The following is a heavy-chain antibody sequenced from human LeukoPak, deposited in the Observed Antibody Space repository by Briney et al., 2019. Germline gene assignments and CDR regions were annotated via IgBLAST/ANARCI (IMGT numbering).Heavy chain of an antibody. CDR3: ARDQTNFGIILWAFDI. CDR1: GGSISSSSYY. CDR2: VSHSGGT. D-gene: IGHD3-3*01. J-gene: IGHJ3*02. Sequence: SETLSLSCTVSGGSISSSSYYWGWIRQPPGKGLEWIGTVSHSGGTYYNPSLRSRLTTSLDTSTNQFSLELYSVTAADTAVYYCARDQTNFGIILWAFDIWGQGTMVTVSS. V-gene: IGHV4-39*07.